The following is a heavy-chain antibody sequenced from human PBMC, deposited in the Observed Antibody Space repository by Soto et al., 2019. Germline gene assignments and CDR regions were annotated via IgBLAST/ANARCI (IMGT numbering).Heavy chain of an antibody. J-gene: IGHJ6*03. D-gene: IGHD4-17*01. Sequence: PGGSLRLSCSASGITFKSYAMNWVRQAPGKGLEWVSAISGTGVSTYYAESVEGRFTISRDNSKNTLYLQMNSLKVEDTAVYHCAKDSRATYGDNYYMDVWGKGTTVTVSS. CDR3: AKDSRATYGDNYYMDV. V-gene: IGHV3-23*01. CDR1: GITFKSYA. CDR2: ISGTGVST.